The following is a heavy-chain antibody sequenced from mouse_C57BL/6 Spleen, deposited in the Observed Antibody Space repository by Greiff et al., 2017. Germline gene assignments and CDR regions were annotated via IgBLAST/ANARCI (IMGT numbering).Heavy chain of an antibody. Sequence: VQLQQSGPGLVKPSQSLSLTCSVTGYSITSGYYWNWIRQFPGNKLEWMGYISYDGSNNYNPSLKNRISITRDTSKNQFFLKLNSVTTEDTATYYCARLDYYGSSFDYWGQGTTLTVSS. J-gene: IGHJ2*01. V-gene: IGHV3-6*01. CDR1: GYSITSGYY. CDR3: ARLDYYGSSFDY. D-gene: IGHD1-1*01. CDR2: ISYDGSN.